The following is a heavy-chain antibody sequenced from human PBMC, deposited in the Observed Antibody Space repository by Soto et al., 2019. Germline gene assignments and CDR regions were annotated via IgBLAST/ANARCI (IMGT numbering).Heavy chain of an antibody. J-gene: IGHJ6*03. CDR3: ARDAPTVILRDYYYMDV. D-gene: IGHD4-17*01. CDR1: GFTFSSYC. CDR2: IWYDGSNK. V-gene: IGHV3-33*01. Sequence: PGGSLRLSCAASGFTFSSYCMHWVRQAPGKGLEWVAVIWYDGSNKYYADSVKGRFTISRDNSKNTLYLQMNSLRAEDTAVYYCARDAPTVILRDYYYMDVWGKGTTVTVSS.